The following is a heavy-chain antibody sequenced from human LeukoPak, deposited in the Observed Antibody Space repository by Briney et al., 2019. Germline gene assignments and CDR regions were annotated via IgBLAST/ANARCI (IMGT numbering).Heavy chain of an antibody. D-gene: IGHD6-13*01. Sequence: ETLSLTCTVSGGSISSSSYYWGWIRQPPGKGLEWVSSISSSSSYIYYADSVKGRFTISRDNAKNSLYLQMNSLRAEDTAVYYCARDEVLDSSSWYGPSYYYGMDVWGQGTTVTVSS. CDR2: ISSSSSYI. CDR1: GGSISSSS. CDR3: ARDEVLDSSSWYGPSYYYGMDV. J-gene: IGHJ6*02. V-gene: IGHV3-21*01.